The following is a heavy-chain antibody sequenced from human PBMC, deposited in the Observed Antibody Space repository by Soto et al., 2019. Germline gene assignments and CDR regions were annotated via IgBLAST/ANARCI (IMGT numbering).Heavy chain of an antibody. Sequence: ETLSLTCTVSGGSISSYYWSWIRQPPGKALEWLAHIFSNDEKSYSTSLKSRLTISKDTSKSQVVLTMTNIDPVDTATYYCARLRADYSSSWAYWYFDLWGRGTLVTVSS. J-gene: IGHJ2*01. V-gene: IGHV2-26*01. CDR2: IFSNDEK. D-gene: IGHD6-13*01. CDR3: ARLRADYSSSWAYWYFDL. CDR1: GGSISSYYW.